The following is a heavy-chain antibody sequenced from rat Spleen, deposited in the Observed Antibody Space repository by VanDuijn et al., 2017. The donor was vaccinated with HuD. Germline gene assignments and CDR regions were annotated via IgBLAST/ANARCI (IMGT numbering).Heavy chain of an antibody. CDR2: ISYGDSSGHSST. Sequence: EVQLVESGGGLVQPGRSLKLSCAASGFTFSNYYMAWVRQAPTKGLEWVATISYGDSSGHSSTYYRDSVKDRFTISRDNAKSTLSLQRDSLRYEDTATYDCARRHYGYTNYFDYWGQGVMVTVSS. V-gene: IGHV5-29*01. CDR3: ARRHYGYTNYFDY. D-gene: IGHD1-9*01. J-gene: IGHJ2*01. CDR1: GFTFSNYY.